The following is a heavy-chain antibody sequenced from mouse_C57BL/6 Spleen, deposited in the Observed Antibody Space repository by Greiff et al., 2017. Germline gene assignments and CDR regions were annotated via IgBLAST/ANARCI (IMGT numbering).Heavy chain of an antibody. CDR3: TKRGLGYFDV. Sequence: EVKLQESGAELVRPGASVKLSCTASGFNIKDDYMHWVKQRPEQGLEWIGWIDPENGDTEYASKFQGKATITADTSSNTAYLQLSSLTSEDTAVYYCTKRGLGYFDVWGTGTTVTVSS. V-gene: IGHV14-4*01. CDR1: GFNIKDDY. D-gene: IGHD4-1*01. CDR2: IDPENGDT. J-gene: IGHJ1*03.